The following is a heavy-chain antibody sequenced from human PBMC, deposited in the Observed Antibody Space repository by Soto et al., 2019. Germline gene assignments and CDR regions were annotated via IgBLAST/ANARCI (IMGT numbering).Heavy chain of an antibody. J-gene: IGHJ5*02. D-gene: IGHD2-2*01. CDR1: GFTFSSYS. Sequence: EVQLVESGGGLVKPGGSLRLSCAASGFTFSSYSMNWVRQAPGKGLEWVSSISSSSIYIYYADSVKGRFTISRDNAKNSLYLQMNSLRAEDTAVYYCARDVVVVPAAIHWFDPWGQGTLVTVSS. CDR3: ARDVVVVPAAIHWFDP. V-gene: IGHV3-21*01. CDR2: ISSSSIYI.